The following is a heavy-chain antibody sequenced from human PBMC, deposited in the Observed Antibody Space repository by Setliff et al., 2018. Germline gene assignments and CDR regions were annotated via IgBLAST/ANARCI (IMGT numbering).Heavy chain of an antibody. J-gene: IGHJ3*02. CDR2: IKGDDSER. CDR1: ESTFSSFG. Sequence: GGSLRLSCTASESTFSSFGMHWVRQAPGKGLEWVANIKGDDSERYYVDSVKGRFTVSRDNVKNSLFLQMDSLRVDDTAVYYCGRAGKPYAIDIWGQGTMVTVSS. V-gene: IGHV3-7*04. CDR3: GRAGKPYAIDI.